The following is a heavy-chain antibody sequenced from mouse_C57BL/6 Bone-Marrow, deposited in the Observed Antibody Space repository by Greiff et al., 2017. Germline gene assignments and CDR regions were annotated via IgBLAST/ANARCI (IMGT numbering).Heavy chain of an antibody. CDR2: IFPTSGST. Sequence: VQLQQSGPELVKPGASVKMSCKASGYTFTGYWINWVKQRPGHSLEWIGEIFPTSGSTNYNEKFKGKATLTVDTSSNTAYMQLSSLTSEDSAVYYCARGDEHERTFDYWGQGTSVTVSS. V-gene: IGHV1-55*01. J-gene: IGHJ4*01. CDR1: GYTFTGYW. CDR3: ARGDEHERTFDY.